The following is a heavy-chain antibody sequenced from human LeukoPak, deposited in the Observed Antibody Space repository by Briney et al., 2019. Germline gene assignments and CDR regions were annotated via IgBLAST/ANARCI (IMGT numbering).Heavy chain of an antibody. Sequence: GGSLRLSCAASGFTFSSYAMSWVRQAPGKGLEWVSVISGSGGSTYYADSVKGRFTISRDNSKNTLYLQMNSLRAEDTAVYYCAKVAPIVVVPAAVSFDYWGQGTLVTVSS. CDR2: ISGSGGST. D-gene: IGHD2-2*01. V-gene: IGHV3-23*01. CDR3: AKVAPIVVVPAAVSFDY. J-gene: IGHJ4*02. CDR1: GFTFSSYA.